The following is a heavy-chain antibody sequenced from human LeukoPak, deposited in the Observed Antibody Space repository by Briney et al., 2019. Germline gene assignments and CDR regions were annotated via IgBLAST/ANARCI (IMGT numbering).Heavy chain of an antibody. Sequence: SETLSLTCTVSGGSISSYYWSWIRQPPGKGLEWIGYIYYSGSTNYNPSLKSRVTISVDTSKNQFSLKLSSVTAADTAVYYCARTYFSSSSMRDAFNIWGQGTLVTVSS. CDR1: GGSISSYY. V-gene: IGHV4-59*08. D-gene: IGHD6-6*01. CDR2: IYYSGST. J-gene: IGHJ3*02. CDR3: ARTYFSSSSMRDAFNI.